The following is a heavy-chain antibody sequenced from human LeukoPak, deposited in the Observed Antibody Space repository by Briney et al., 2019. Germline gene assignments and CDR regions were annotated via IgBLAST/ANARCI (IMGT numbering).Heavy chain of an antibody. CDR3: AKSGRYYYYGMDV. J-gene: IGHJ6*02. D-gene: IGHD3-3*01. Sequence: GGSLRLSCAASGFTFRSYAMHWVRQAPGKGLEWVSYISSSSSIIYYADSVKGRFTISRDNGKSSLYLQMNSLRAEDTAVYYCAKSGRYYYYGMDVWGQGTTVTVSS. V-gene: IGHV3-48*01. CDR1: GFTFRSYA. CDR2: ISSSSSII.